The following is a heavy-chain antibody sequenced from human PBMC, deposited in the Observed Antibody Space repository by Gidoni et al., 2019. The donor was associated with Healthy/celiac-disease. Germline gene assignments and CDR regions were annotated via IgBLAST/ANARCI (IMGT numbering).Heavy chain of an antibody. CDR1: GGSFSGYY. CDR2: INHSGST. D-gene: IGHD4-4*01. CDR3: ARVAYSNYRNGWYFDL. V-gene: IGHV4-34*01. Sequence: QVQLQQWGAGLLKPSETLSLTCAVYGGSFSGYYWRWIRQPPGKGLEWIGEINHSGSTHYNPSLKSRVTISVDTSKNQFSLKLGSVTAADTAVYYCARVAYSNYRNGWYFDLWGRGTLVTVS. J-gene: IGHJ2*01.